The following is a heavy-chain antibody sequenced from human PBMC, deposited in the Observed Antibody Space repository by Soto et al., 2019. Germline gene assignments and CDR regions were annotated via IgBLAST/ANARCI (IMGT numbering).Heavy chain of an antibody. V-gene: IGHV2-5*02. Sequence: QITLNESGPTVVRPTETLTLTCRFSGFPLTTSGVGVGWIRQSPGKAPEWLALIYWDDDKRYSASLKCRLIITKDTSKNQVVLTVSDLEPTDTATYYCAHRVLRTVFGLVTTTAIYFDFWGQGTPVAVSS. CDR3: AHRVLRTVFGLVTTTAIYFDF. D-gene: IGHD3-3*01. J-gene: IGHJ4*02. CDR2: IYWDDDK. CDR1: GFPLTTSGVG.